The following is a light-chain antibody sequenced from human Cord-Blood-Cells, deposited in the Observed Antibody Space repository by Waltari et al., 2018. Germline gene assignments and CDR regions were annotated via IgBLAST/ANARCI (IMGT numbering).Light chain of an antibody. J-gene: IGLJ3*02. Sequence: QSALTQPASVSGSPGQSITISCTGTSSDVGCYNLVSWYQQHPGKAPKLMIYEGSKRPSGVSHRFSGSKSGNTASLTISGRQAEDEADYYCCSYAGSSTWVFGGGTKLTVL. V-gene: IGLV2-23*01. CDR1: SSDVGCYNL. CDR2: EGS. CDR3: CSYAGSSTWV.